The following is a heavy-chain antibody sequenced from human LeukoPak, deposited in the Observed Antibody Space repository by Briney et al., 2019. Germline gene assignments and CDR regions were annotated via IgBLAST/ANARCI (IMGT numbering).Heavy chain of an antibody. V-gene: IGHV3-23*01. CDR1: GFTLSSYG. J-gene: IGHJ3*02. D-gene: IGHD2-21*02. CDR3: ANIVVVTEPLDAFDI. CDR2: IDGSAGGT. Sequence: GGSLRLSCAASGFTLSSYGMTWVRQAPGKGLEWVSAIDGSAGGTYYADSVKGRFTISRDISKNTLHLQMNSLRAEDTAVYYCANIVVVTEPLDAFDIWGQGTMVTVSS.